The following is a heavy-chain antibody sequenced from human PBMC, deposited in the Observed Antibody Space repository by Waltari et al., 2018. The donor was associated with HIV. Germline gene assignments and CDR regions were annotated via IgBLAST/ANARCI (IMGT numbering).Heavy chain of an antibody. V-gene: IGHV3-33*08. CDR1: GFTFSNLG. Sequence: QVQLVESGGGVVQPGRSLRLSCAASGFTFSNLGMHWVRRTPGKGLEWVAVIWHDGSNKYYADSVKGRFTISRDNSKNTLYLQMNSLRPEDTAMYYCATVRMVTTWYFENWGQGTLVSVSS. CDR2: IWHDGSNK. J-gene: IGHJ4*02. CDR3: ATVRMVTTWYFEN. D-gene: IGHD4-17*01.